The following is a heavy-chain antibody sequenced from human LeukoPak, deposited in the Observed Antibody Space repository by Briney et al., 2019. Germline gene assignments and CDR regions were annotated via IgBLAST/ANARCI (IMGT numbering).Heavy chain of an antibody. CDR1: GFTFSSYG. V-gene: IGHV3-30*18. CDR3: AKDWRWETPCYGMNV. J-gene: IGHJ6*02. CDR2: ISYDGSNK. D-gene: IGHD1-26*01. Sequence: SGGSLRLSCAASGFTFSSYGIHWVSQAPGKGLEWVALISYDGSNKYYAESVKGRFTISRDNSKNTLYLQMNSLRAEDTAVYYCAKDWRWETPCYGMNVWGQGTTVTVSS.